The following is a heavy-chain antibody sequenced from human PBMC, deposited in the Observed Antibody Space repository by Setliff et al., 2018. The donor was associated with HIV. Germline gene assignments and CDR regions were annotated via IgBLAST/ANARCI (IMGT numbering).Heavy chain of an antibody. CDR2: IKQDGSEK. Sequence: PGGSLRLSCAASGFTFSTYWMVWVRQAPGKGLEWVAQIKQDGSEKYYVDSVKGRFTISRDNAKNSLYLQMKSLRAEDTAVYYCARESPYDTSGYYFGAFDIWGQGTMVTVSS. CDR1: GFTFSTYW. V-gene: IGHV3-7*01. D-gene: IGHD3-22*01. CDR3: ARESPYDTSGYYFGAFDI. J-gene: IGHJ3*02.